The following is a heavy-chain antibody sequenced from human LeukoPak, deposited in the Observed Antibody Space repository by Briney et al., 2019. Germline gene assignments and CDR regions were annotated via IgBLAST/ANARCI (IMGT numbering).Heavy chain of an antibody. D-gene: IGHD6-13*01. J-gene: IGHJ4*02. CDR2: MNPNSGNT. Sequence: ASVKVSCKASGYTFTSYDINWVRQATGQGLEWMGWMNPNSGNTGYAQKFQGRVTTTRNTSISTAYMELSSLRSEDTAVYYCARGPGWAAATAGGLDYWGQGTLVTVSS. CDR1: GYTFTSYD. CDR3: ARGPGWAAATAGGLDY. V-gene: IGHV1-8*03.